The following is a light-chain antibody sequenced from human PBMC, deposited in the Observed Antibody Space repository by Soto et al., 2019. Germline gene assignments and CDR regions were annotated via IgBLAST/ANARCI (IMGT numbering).Light chain of an antibody. Sequence: SYELTQPPSVSVAPGKTARITCGGNNIGSKSVHWYQQKPGQAPVLVIYYDSDRPSRIPERFSGSNSGNTATLTISRVEAGDEADYYCQVWDSSSDHRVFGGGTKLTVL. CDR2: YDS. CDR3: QVWDSSSDHRV. J-gene: IGLJ2*01. V-gene: IGLV3-21*04. CDR1: NIGSKS.